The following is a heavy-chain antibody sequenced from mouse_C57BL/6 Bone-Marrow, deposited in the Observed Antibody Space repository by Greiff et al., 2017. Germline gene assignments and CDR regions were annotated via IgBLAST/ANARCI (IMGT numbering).Heavy chain of an antibody. CDR2: ISGGGGNT. J-gene: IGHJ4*01. D-gene: IGHD2-12*01. CDR3: ARRLYSVNAMDY. Sequence: EVQLVESGGGLVKPGGSLKLSCAASGFTFSSYTMSWVRQTPEKRLEWVATISGGGGNTYYPDSVKGRFTISRDNAKNTLYLQMSSLRSEDTALYYCARRLYSVNAMDYWGQGTSVTVSS. CDR1: GFTFSSYT. V-gene: IGHV5-9*01.